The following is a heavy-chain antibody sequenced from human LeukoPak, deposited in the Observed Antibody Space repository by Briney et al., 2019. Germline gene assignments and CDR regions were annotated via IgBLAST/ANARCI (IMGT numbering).Heavy chain of an antibody. D-gene: IGHD2-2*01. CDR3: ARGYCSSTSCYGGSY. CDR1: GYTFTSYA. Sequence: ASVKVSCKASGYTFTSYAMNWVRQAPGQGLEWMGWINTNTGNPTYAQGFAGRFVFSLDTSVSTAYLQISSLKAEDTAVYYCARGYCSSTSCYGGSYWGQGTLVTVSS. V-gene: IGHV7-4-1*02. CDR2: INTNTGNP. J-gene: IGHJ4*02.